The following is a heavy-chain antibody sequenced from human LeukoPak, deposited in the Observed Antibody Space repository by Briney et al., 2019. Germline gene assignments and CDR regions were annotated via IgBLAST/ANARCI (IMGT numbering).Heavy chain of an antibody. D-gene: IGHD1-26*01. CDR3: ARDLVVGATTVFDP. Sequence: ASVKVSCKASGYTFTGYYMHWVRQAPGQGLEWMGWINPNSGGTNYAQKFQGRVTVTRDTSISTAYMELSRLRSDDTAVYYCARDLVVGATTVFDPWGQGTLVTVSS. J-gene: IGHJ5*02. CDR1: GYTFTGYY. CDR2: INPNSGGT. V-gene: IGHV1-2*02.